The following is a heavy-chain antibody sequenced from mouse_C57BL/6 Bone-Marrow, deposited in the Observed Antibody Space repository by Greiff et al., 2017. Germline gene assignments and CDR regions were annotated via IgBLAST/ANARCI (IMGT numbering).Heavy chain of an antibody. J-gene: IGHJ2*01. CDR1: GYTFTSYW. Sequence: VQLQQSGAELVRPGTSVKLSCKASGYTFTSYWLHWVKQRPGQGLEWIGVIDPSDSYTNYNQKFKGKATLTVDTSSSTAYLQLSSLTSEDTAVYYCTTGVWDGWGQGTTLTVSS. D-gene: IGHD4-1*01. CDR2: IDPSDSYT. CDR3: TTGVWDG. V-gene: IGHV1-59*01.